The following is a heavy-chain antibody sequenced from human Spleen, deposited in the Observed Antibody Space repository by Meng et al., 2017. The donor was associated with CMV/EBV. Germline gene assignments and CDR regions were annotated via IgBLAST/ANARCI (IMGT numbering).Heavy chain of an antibody. D-gene: IGHD3-3*01. Sequence: SETLSLTCAVYGGSFSGYYWSWIRQPPGKGLEWIGEINHSGSTNYNPSLKSRVTISVHTSKNQFSLKLSSVTAADTAVYYCARGPVYWSAPRWFDPWGQGTLVTVSS. CDR2: INHSGST. CDR1: GGSFSGYY. CDR3: ARGPVYWSAPRWFDP. J-gene: IGHJ5*02. V-gene: IGHV4-34*01.